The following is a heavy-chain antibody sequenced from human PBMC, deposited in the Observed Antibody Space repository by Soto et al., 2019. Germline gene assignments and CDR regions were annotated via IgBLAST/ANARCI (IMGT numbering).Heavy chain of an antibody. V-gene: IGHV4-30-2*06. D-gene: IGHD5-12*01. CDR1: GASITSAGYS. CDR3: ARGQSAVAAIDFFDF. Sequence: QLQESGSGLVKSSQTLSLTCGVSGASITSAGYSWSWIRQSPGKGLEWIGYIYHSGRTYQSGSTSYNPSLRRRVTISADKSTNHFTLSLTSVTAADTAVYYCARGQSAVAAIDFFDFWGQGTPVTVSA. J-gene: IGHJ4*02. CDR2: IYHSGRT.